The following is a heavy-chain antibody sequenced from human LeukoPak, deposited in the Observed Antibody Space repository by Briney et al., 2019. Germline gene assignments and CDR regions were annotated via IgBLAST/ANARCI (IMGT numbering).Heavy chain of an antibody. D-gene: IGHD4-23*01. CDR1: GFTFSSYA. Sequence: GGSLRLSCAASGFTFSSYAMSWVRQAPGKGLEWVSTFSGSGGNTYYADSVKGRFTISRDNSKNTLYLQMNSLRAEDTAVYYCAKMGGVVTTAHDAFDIWGQGTMVTVSS. CDR3: AKMGGVVTTAHDAFDI. CDR2: FSGSGGNT. V-gene: IGHV3-23*01. J-gene: IGHJ3*02.